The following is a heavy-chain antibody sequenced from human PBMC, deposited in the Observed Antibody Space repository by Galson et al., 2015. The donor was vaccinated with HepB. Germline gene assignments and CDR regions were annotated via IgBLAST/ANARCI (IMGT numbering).Heavy chain of an antibody. CDR3: ARDDGGLGYCSSTSCYKDYYYGMDV. V-gene: IGHV1-46*01. CDR2: INPSGGST. J-gene: IGHJ6*02. D-gene: IGHD2-2*02. CDR1: GYTFTSYY. Sequence: SVKVSCKASGYTFTSYYMHWVRQAPGQGLEWMGIINPSGGSTNYAQKFQGRVTITADESTSTAYMELSSLRSEDTAVYYCARDDGGLGYCSSTSCYKDYYYGMDVWGQGTTVTVSS.